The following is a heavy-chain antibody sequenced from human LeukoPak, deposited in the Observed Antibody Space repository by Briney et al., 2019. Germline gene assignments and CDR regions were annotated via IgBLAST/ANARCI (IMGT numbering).Heavy chain of an antibody. CDR1: GGSTSSYY. CDR3: ARQEVYCSSTSCYARGYSYGTFFDY. J-gene: IGHJ4*02. V-gene: IGHV4-39*01. D-gene: IGHD2-2*01. Sequence: SETLSLTCTVSGGSTSSYYWSWIRQPPGKGLEWIGTIYYSGSTYYNPSLKSRVTISVDTSKNQFSLKLSSVTAADTAVYYCARQEVYCSSTSCYARGYSYGTFFDYWGQGTLVTVSS. CDR2: IYYSGST.